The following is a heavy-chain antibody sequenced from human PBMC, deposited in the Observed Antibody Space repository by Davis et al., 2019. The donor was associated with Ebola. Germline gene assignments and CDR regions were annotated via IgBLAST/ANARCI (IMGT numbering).Heavy chain of an antibody. Sequence: PGGSLRLSCSASGFTFSSYAMHWVRQAPGKGLEYVSAISSNGGSTYYADSVKGRFTISRDNSKNTLYLQMSSLRAEDTAVYYCVKDETIKQLWMTHFDYWGQGTLVTVSS. CDR3: VKDETIKQLWMTHFDY. CDR1: GFTFSSYA. J-gene: IGHJ4*02. D-gene: IGHD5-18*01. CDR2: ISSNGGST. V-gene: IGHV3-64D*06.